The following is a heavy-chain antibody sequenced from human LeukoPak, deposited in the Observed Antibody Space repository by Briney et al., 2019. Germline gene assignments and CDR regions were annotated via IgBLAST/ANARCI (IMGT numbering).Heavy chain of an antibody. D-gene: IGHD4-17*01. V-gene: IGHV1-24*01. CDR2: FDPEDGET. CDR1: GYTLTELS. J-gene: IGHJ5*02. CDR3: ATTRRFEVATVSGVYSLWFDP. Sequence: GASVKVSCKASGYTLTELSMHWVRQAPGKGLEGMGGFDPEDGETIYAQKFQGRVTMAEDTSTDTAYMELSSLRSEDTAVYYCATTRRFEVATVSGVYSLWFDPWGQGTLVTVSS.